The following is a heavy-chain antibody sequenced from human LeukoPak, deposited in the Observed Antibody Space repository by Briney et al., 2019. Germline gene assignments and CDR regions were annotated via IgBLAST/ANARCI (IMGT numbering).Heavy chain of an antibody. CDR2: INHSGST. J-gene: IGHJ4*02. Sequence: SETLSLTCAVYGGSFSGYYWSWICQPPGKGLEWIGEINHSGSTNYNPSLKSRVTISVDTSKNQFSLKLSSVTAADTAVYYCASTNSYSSSWYDYWGQGTLVTVSS. CDR1: GGSFSGYY. CDR3: ASTNSYSSSWYDY. D-gene: IGHD6-13*01. V-gene: IGHV4-34*01.